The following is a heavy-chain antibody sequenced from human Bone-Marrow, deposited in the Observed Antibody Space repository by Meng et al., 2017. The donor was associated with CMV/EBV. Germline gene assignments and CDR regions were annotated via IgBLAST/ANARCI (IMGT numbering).Heavy chain of an antibody. D-gene: IGHD2-2*01. Sequence: GESLKISCAASGFTFSDYYMTWIRQAPGKGLEWVSYISTSGSAIYYADSVRGRFTVSRDNAKNSLYLQMNSLRAEDTAVDYCARGAAIVVVTPTTDVDYWGQGTLVTVSS. CDR2: ISTSGSAI. CDR1: GFTFSDYY. V-gene: IGHV3-11*01. J-gene: IGHJ4*03. CDR3: ARGAAIVVVTPTTDVDY.